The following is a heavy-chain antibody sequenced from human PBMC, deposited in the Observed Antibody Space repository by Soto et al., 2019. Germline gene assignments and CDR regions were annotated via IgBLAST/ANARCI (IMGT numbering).Heavy chain of an antibody. J-gene: IGHJ6*02. CDR2: IIPIFGTA. Sequence: SVKVSCKASGGTFSSYAIRWVRQAPGQGLEWLGGIIPIFGTANYAQKFQGRVTITADESTSTAYMELSSLRSEDTAVYYCARDMDYDFWSGYRIDYYYGMDVWGQGTTVTVSS. CDR1: GGTFSSYA. CDR3: ARDMDYDFWSGYRIDYYYGMDV. V-gene: IGHV1-69*13. D-gene: IGHD3-3*01.